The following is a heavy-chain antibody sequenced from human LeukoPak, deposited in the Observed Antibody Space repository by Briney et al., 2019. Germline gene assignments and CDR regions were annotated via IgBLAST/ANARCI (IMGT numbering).Heavy chain of an antibody. CDR3: ARTTVTTSDDAFDI. D-gene: IGHD4-17*01. Sequence: GASVKVSCKASGHTFTTYGISWVRQAPGQGLEWMGWISAYNGNTNYAQKLQGRDTMTTDTSTSTAYMELRSLRSDDTAVYYCARTTVTTSDDAFDIWGQGTMVTVSS. J-gene: IGHJ3*02. CDR1: GHTFTTYG. CDR2: ISAYNGNT. V-gene: IGHV1-18*01.